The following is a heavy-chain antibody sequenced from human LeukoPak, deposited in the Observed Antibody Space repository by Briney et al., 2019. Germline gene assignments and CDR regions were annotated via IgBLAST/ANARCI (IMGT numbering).Heavy chain of an antibody. J-gene: IGHJ3*02. CDR3: ARHIVGATKDAFDI. CDR2: TRNKANSYTT. D-gene: IGHD1-26*01. V-gene: IGHV3-72*01. Sequence: GGSLRLSCAASGFTFSDHYMDWVRQAPGKGLEWVGRTRNKANSYTTEYAASVKGRFTTSRDDSKNPLYLQMNSLKTEDTAVYYCARHIVGATKDAFDIWGQGTMVTVSS. CDR1: GFTFSDHY.